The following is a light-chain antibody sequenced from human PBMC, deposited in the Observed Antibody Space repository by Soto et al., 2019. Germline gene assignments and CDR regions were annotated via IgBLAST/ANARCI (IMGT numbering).Light chain of an antibody. CDR3: SSDTSSSTHNDV. J-gene: IGLJ1*01. Sequence: QSVLTQPASVSGSPGQAITISCTVTSSDVGGYNYVSWYLQHPGKALKLMMYEVSNRPSGVSNRFSGSKSGNKASLTISALPAAGESNYYCSSDTSSSTHNDVFGTGTKVTV. CDR2: EVS. V-gene: IGLV2-14*01. CDR1: SSDVGGYNY.